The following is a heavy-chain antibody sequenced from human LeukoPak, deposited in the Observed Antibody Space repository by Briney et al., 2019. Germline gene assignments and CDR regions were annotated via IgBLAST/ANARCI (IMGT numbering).Heavy chain of an antibody. V-gene: IGHV3-48*03. D-gene: IGHD6-19*01. CDR3: ARVSAVALDY. J-gene: IGHJ4*02. Sequence: GGSLRLSCAASGFTFSSYEMNWVRQAPGKGLEWVSYISSSGTTIYYADSVKGRFTTSRDNAKNSLYLQMNSLRAEDTAVYYCARVSAVALDYWGQGTLVTVSS. CDR1: GFTFSSYE. CDR2: ISSSGTTI.